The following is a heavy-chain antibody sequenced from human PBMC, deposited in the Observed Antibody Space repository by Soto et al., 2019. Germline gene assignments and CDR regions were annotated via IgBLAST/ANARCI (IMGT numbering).Heavy chain of an antibody. CDR1: GCSFTSYW. CDR2: IDPSDSYT. Sequence: GESLKISCKGSGCSFTSYWISWVRQMPGKGLEWMGRIDPSDSYTNYSPSFQGHVTISADKSISTAYLQWSSLKASDTAMYYCARATQIAAVGPAGDYFDHWGQGALVTVSS. J-gene: IGHJ4*02. CDR3: ARATQIAAVGPAGDYFDH. D-gene: IGHD6-13*01. V-gene: IGHV5-10-1*01.